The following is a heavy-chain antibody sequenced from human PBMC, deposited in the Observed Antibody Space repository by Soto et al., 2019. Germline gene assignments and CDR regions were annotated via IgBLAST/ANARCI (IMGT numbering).Heavy chain of an antibody. J-gene: IGHJ1*01. V-gene: IGHV1-69*12. CDR1: GGTFSSYA. CDR3: ASSPNYYDSSGYNFQH. Sequence: QVQLVQSGAEVKKPGSSVKVSCKASGGTFSSYAISWVRQAPGQGLEWMGGIIPIFGTANYAQKFQGRVTITADESTSTAYMELSSLRSEDTAVYYCASSPNYYDSSGYNFQHWGQGTLVTVFS. D-gene: IGHD3-22*01. CDR2: IIPIFGTA.